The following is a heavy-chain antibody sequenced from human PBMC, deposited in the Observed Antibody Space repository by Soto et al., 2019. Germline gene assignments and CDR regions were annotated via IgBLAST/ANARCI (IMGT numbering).Heavy chain of an antibody. CDR2: IYPGDSDT. J-gene: IGHJ5*02. CDR1: GYSFTSYW. D-gene: IGHD4-4*01. CDR3: AVGFSAVTNWFDP. Sequence: GESLKISCKGSGYSFTSYWIDWVRQMPGKGLEWMGIIYPGDSDTRYSPSFQGQVTISADKSISTAYLQWSSLKASDTAMYYCAVGFSAVTNWFDPWGQGTLVTVSS. V-gene: IGHV5-51*01.